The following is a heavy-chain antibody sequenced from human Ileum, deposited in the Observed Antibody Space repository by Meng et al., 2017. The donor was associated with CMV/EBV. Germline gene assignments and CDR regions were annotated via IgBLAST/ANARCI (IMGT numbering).Heavy chain of an antibody. CDR1: GFTFSSFA. CDR2: ISASGAST. Sequence: EVQLLESGGGLVQPGGSLRLSCEAFGFTFSSFAMNWVRLAPGKGLEWVSGISASGASTYYADSVKGRFTISRDNSKNTLFLQMNSLRAEDTAVYYCAKNWGNDFWGQGTLVTVSS. D-gene: IGHD7-27*01. CDR3: AKNWGNDF. V-gene: IGHV3-23*01. J-gene: IGHJ4*02.